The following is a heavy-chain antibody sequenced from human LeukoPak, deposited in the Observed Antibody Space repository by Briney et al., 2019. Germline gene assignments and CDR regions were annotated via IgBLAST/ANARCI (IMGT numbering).Heavy chain of an antibody. J-gene: IGHJ4*02. CDR2: IYYSGST. V-gene: IGHV4-39*01. CDR3: ARMRDYYDSSGYLDY. D-gene: IGHD3-22*01. CDR1: GGSLSSSSYY. Sequence: SETLSLTCTVSGGSLSSSSYYWGWIRQPPGKGLEWIGSIYYSGSTYYNPSLKSRVTISVDTSKNQFSLKLSSVTAADTAVYYCARMRDYYDSSGYLDYWGQGTLVTVSS.